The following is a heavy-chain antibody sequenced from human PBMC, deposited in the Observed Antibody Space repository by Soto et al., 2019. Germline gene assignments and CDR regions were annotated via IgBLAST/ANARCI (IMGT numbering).Heavy chain of an antibody. CDR2: ISGSGGST. J-gene: IGHJ5*02. CDR3: AKVKGVGTSFQALNWFDP. D-gene: IGHD2-2*01. CDR1: GCTFSNLA. V-gene: IGHV3-23*01. Sequence: PGRSLRLSWAASGCTFSNLAMSLIRQAPGKGLEWVSAISGSGGSTYYADSVKGRFTISRDNSKNTLYLQMNSLRAEDTAVYYCAKVKGVGTSFQALNWFDPWGQGTLVTVSS.